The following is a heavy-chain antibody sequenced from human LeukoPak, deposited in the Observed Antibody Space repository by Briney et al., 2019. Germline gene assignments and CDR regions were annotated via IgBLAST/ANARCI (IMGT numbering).Heavy chain of an antibody. CDR2: IRQDGSDN. Sequence: GGSLRLSCEVSGFTFTDYWMNWVRHAPGKGPEWVASIRQDGSDNTYVDSVKGRFTISRDNTKNSLSLQLNGLRAEDTAVYYCARDGTAAGLYFDLWGQGTLVTVSS. V-gene: IGHV3-7*01. D-gene: IGHD6-13*01. CDR1: GFTFTDYW. J-gene: IGHJ4*01. CDR3: ARDGTAAGLYFDL.